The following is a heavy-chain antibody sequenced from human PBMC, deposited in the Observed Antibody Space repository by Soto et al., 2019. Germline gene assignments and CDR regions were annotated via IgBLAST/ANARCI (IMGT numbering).Heavy chain of an antibody. CDR2: IIPIFGTA. CDR1: GVTFSRFT. V-gene: IGHV1-69*13. D-gene: IGHD3-3*01. J-gene: IGHJ6*02. CDR3: ASDREGAFGLVIISTRPALDYYYGMDV. Sequence: GASVKVSCKASGVTFSRFTMTWVRQAPGLGLEWVGGIIPIFGTANYAQKFQGRVTITADESTSTSYMEVSSLRSEDTAVYYCASDREGAFGLVIISTRPALDYYYGMDVWGQGTTVTVSS.